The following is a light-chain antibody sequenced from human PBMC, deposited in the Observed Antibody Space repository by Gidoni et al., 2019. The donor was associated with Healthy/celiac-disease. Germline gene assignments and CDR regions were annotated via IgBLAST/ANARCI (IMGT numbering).Light chain of an antibody. J-gene: IGKJ4*01. CDR3: QQYDNLPLT. V-gene: IGKV1-33*01. CDR1: QDISNY. CDR2: DPS. Sequence: DIQMTQSPSSLSASVVDRVTITCQASQDISNYLHWYQQKPGKAPKLLISDPSNLETGVPSRFSGSGSGTDFTVTISSLQPEDIATYYCQQYDNLPLTFGGGTKVEIK.